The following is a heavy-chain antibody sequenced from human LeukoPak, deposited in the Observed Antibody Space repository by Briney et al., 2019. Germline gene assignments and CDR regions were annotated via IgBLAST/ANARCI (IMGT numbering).Heavy chain of an antibody. CDR3: ARLPPLGYCSGGSCPDPFDI. Sequence: SETLSLTCTVSGGSISSSSYYWGWIRQPPGKGLEWIGSIYYSGSTYYNPPLKSRVTISVDTSKNQFSLKLSSVTAADTAVYYCARLPPLGYCSGGSCPDPFDIWGQGTMVTVSS. CDR1: GGSISSSSYY. J-gene: IGHJ3*02. V-gene: IGHV4-39*01. D-gene: IGHD2-15*01. CDR2: IYYSGST.